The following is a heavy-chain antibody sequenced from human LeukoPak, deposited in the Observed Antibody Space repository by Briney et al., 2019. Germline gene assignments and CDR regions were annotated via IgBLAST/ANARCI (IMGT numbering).Heavy chain of an antibody. V-gene: IGHV1-2*02. CDR1: GYTFTGYY. CDR2: INPNSGGT. D-gene: IGHD5-24*01. Sequence: ASVKVSCKASGYTFTGYYMHWVRQAPGQGLEWMGWINPNSGGTNYAQKFQGRVTMTRDTSISTAYMELSRLRSGDTAVYYCVRIRRDGYNWAAFDIWGQGTMVTVSS. J-gene: IGHJ3*02. CDR3: VRIRRDGYNWAAFDI.